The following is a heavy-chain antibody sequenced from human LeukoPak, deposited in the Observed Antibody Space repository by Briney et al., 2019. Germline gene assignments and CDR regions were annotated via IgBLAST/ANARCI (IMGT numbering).Heavy chain of an antibody. J-gene: IGHJ5*02. CDR3: ARPYYYDSRIDP. V-gene: IGHV4-4*09. CDR1: GGSISSYY. Sequence: SETLSLTCTVSGGSISSYYWSWIRQPPGKGLEWIGYIYNSGSTNYNPSLKSRVTISVDTSKNQFSLKLSSVTAADTAVYYCARPYYYDSRIDPWGQGILVTVSS. CDR2: IYNSGST. D-gene: IGHD3-22*01.